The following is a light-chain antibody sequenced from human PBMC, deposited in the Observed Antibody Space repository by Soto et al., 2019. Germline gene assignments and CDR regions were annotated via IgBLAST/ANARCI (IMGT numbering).Light chain of an antibody. CDR2: KAS. Sequence: DIQMTQSPSTLSASVGDRVTITCRASQSINSWLAWYQQKPGKAPKLLIYKASSLESGVPSRFSGSGSGTEFTLTISSLQPDDSATYYCKQYNSLWTCGQGNKVDIK. CDR1: QSINSW. V-gene: IGKV1-5*03. J-gene: IGKJ1*01. CDR3: KQYNSLWT.